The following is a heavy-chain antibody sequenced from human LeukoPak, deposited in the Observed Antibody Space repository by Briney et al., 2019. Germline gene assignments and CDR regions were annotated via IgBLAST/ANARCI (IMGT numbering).Heavy chain of an antibody. D-gene: IGHD6-13*01. CDR3: AREGVAAAFDY. V-gene: IGHV3-74*01. CDR1: GFTFSSYA. J-gene: IGHJ4*02. Sequence: GGSLRLSCAASGFTFSSYAMHWVRQAPGKGLVWVSRINSDGSSTSYADSVKGRFTISRDNAKNTLYLQMNSLRAEDTAVYYCAREGVAAAFDYWGQGTLVTVSS. CDR2: INSDGSST.